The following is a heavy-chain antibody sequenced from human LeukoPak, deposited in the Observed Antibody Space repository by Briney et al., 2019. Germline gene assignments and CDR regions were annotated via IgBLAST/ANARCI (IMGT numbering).Heavy chain of an antibody. V-gene: IGHV3-23*01. CDR3: AKVPPGKYFDF. CDR2: IGFGSDT. J-gene: IGHJ2*01. CDR1: GFTFSANG. Sequence: GGSLRLSCAASGFTFSANGMGWVRQAPGKGLEWVSVIGFGSDTHYGDSVKGRFTISRDNSKNTVYLQMNSLRAEDTAVYYCAKVPPGKYFDFWGRGTLISVSS. D-gene: IGHD3-10*01.